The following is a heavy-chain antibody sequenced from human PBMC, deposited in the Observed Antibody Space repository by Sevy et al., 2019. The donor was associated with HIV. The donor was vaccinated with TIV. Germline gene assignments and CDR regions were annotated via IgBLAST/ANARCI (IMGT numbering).Heavy chain of an antibody. CDR3: ARVTTYYYGSATYFDH. D-gene: IGHD3-10*01. V-gene: IGHV1-18*01. CDR2: IGVYNGNA. J-gene: IGHJ4*02. Sequence: ASVKVSCKTYGYAFMSYGVTWVRQAPGQGLEWMGWIGVYNGNANSAQKFRDRVTMTTDTSTSTAHMELTNLRSDDTAVYYCARVTTYYYGSATYFDHWGQGTLVTVSS. CDR1: GYAFMSYG.